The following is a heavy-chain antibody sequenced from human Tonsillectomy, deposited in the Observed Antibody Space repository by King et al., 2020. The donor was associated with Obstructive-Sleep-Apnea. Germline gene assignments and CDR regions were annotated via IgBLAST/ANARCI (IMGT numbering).Heavy chain of an antibody. D-gene: IGHD6-13*01. J-gene: IGHJ4*02. V-gene: IGHV4-59*08. CDR2: IHYSGST. CDR1: GGSISSYY. Sequence: PLQESGPGLVKPSETLSLTCTVFGGSISSYYWSWIRQSPGKGLEWIGYIHYSGSTNYNPSLKSRITISVDTSKNQFSLKLNSVTAADTAVYYCARWGGIAATGNDYWGQGTLVTVSS. CDR3: ARWGGIAATGNDY.